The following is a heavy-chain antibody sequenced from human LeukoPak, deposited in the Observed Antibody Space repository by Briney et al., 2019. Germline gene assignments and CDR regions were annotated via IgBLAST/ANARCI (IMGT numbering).Heavy chain of an antibody. J-gene: IGHJ4*02. Sequence: PGGSLRLSCAASGFTFSSYAMSWVRQAPGKGLEWVSYISSRGDSIFYADSVEGRFTISRDNSKNTLYLQMNSLRAEDTAVYYCAKDYDILTGFFIASDYWGQGTLVTVS. CDR1: GFTFSSYA. CDR2: ISSRGDSI. D-gene: IGHD3-9*01. V-gene: IGHV3-23*01. CDR3: AKDYDILTGFFIASDY.